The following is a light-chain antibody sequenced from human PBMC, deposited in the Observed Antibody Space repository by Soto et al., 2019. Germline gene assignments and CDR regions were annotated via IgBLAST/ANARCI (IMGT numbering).Light chain of an antibody. Sequence: QSVLTQPPSACGTPGQRGTMSCSGGSSNIGSNFVYWYQQVQGTAPKLLIYRNNQRTSWVTDQFSGSKSATSASLAITGLRSEDDADYLSAAWDGTRATLVFGGGTKVTVL. CDR1: SSNIGSNF. V-gene: IGLV1-47*01. CDR2: RNN. CDR3: AAWDGTRATLV. J-gene: IGLJ3*02.